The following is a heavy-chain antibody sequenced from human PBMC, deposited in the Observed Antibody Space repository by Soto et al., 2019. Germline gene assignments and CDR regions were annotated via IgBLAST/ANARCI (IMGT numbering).Heavy chain of an antibody. D-gene: IGHD1-26*01. J-gene: IGHJ4*02. CDR2: IYSSGST. CDR1: GGSISSSSYY. CDR3: ARARYYGAKNDF. V-gene: IGHV4-39*07. Sequence: SETLSLTCTVSGGSISSSSYYWGWLRQPPGKGPEWIGCIYSSGSTKYNPSLRSRVTLSIDTPRSQFSLRLNSVTAADTAVYYCARARYYGAKNDFWGQGTRVTVSS.